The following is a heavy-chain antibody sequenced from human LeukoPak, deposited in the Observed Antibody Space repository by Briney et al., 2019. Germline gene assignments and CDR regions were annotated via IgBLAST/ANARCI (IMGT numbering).Heavy chain of an antibody. Sequence: GGSLRLSCAASGFTFSSYSMNWVRRAPGKGLEWVPSISSSSSYIYYADSVKGRFTISRDNAKNSLYLQMNSLRAEDTAVYYCARETVAGPVDYWGQGTLVTVSS. D-gene: IGHD6-19*01. CDR1: GFTFSSYS. CDR2: ISSSSSYI. CDR3: ARETVAGPVDY. V-gene: IGHV3-21*01. J-gene: IGHJ4*02.